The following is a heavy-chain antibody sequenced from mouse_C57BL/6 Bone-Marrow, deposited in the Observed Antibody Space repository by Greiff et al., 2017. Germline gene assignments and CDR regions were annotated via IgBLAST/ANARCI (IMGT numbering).Heavy chain of an antibody. CDR2: IDPSDSET. V-gene: IGHV1-52*01. CDR3: VYYGYDGGL. CDR1: GYTFTSYW. D-gene: IGHD2-2*01. J-gene: IGHJ1*03. Sequence: QVQLQQPGAELVRPGSSVKLSCKASGYTFTSYWMHWVKQRPIQGLEWIGNIDPSDSETHYNPPFKDKATLTVDKYSRTAYMQLSSLTSEDSAVYYSVYYGYDGGLWGTGTTVTVSS.